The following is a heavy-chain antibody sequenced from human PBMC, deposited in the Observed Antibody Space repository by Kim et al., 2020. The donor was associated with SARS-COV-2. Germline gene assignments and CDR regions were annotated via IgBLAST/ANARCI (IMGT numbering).Heavy chain of an antibody. CDR2: ISYDGSLK. V-gene: IGHV3-30*18. D-gene: IGHD6-13*01. J-gene: IGHJ1*01. Sequence: GGSLRLSCAASGFSLRSYAMNWVRQPPGKGLEWVAVISYDGSLKFYGDSVKGRFTISRDTSDNTVHLQMNSLRADDTAVYYCAKGAPAGTRFSEYFHHWG. CDR1: GFSLRSYA. CDR3: AKGAPAGTRFSEYFHH.